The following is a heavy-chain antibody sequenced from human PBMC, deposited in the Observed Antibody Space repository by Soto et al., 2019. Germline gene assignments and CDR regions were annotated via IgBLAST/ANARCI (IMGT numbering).Heavy chain of an antibody. CDR2: IYWNDDK. D-gene: IGHD4-4*01. Sequence: QITLKESGPTLVKPTQTLTLTCTFSGFSLSASGAGVGWIRQPPGKALEWLALIYWNDDKRYSPSLKSRLTIPKGPFKNPVVLTMTQLGPGDPGTFYFVHRLEVTGLAVQPWGQGTLVTVSS. CDR3: VHRLEVTGLAVQP. J-gene: IGHJ5*02. V-gene: IGHV2-5*01. CDR1: GFSLSASGAG.